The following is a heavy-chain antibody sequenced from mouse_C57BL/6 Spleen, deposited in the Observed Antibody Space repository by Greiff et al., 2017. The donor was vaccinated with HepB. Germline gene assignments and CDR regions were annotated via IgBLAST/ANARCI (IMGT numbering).Heavy chain of an antibody. J-gene: IGHJ2*01. Sequence: VKLQQSGAELVRPGASVTLSCKASGYTFTDYEMHWVKQTPVHGLEWIGAIDPETGGTAYNQKFKGKAILTADKSSSTAYMELRSLTSEDSAVYYCTRSFRLLRYFDYWGQGTTLTVSS. D-gene: IGHD1-1*01. CDR1: GYTFTDYE. CDR3: TRSFRLLRYFDY. V-gene: IGHV1-15*01. CDR2: IDPETGGT.